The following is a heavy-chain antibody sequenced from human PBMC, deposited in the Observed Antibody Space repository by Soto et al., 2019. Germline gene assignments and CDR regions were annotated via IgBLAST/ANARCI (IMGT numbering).Heavy chain of an antibody. D-gene: IGHD3-3*01. J-gene: IGHJ4*02. Sequence: QVQLQESGPGLVKPSQTLSLTCTVSGGSISSGGYYWSWIRQHPGKGLEWIGYIYYSGSTYYNPSLKSRVTISVDTSKNQFSLKLSSVTAADTAVYYCARLRPPPEWPRKGGYFDYWGQGTLVTVSS. CDR2: IYYSGST. V-gene: IGHV4-31*03. CDR1: GGSISSGGYY. CDR3: ARLRPPPEWPRKGGYFDY.